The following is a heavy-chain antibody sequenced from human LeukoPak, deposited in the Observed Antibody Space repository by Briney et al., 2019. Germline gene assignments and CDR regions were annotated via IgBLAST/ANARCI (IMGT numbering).Heavy chain of an antibody. D-gene: IGHD3-16*01. V-gene: IGHV1-8*01. CDR2: MSPNSGDT. CDR3: ARHDDRMMGP. CDR1: GYTFTSYD. J-gene: IGHJ5*02. Sequence: ASVKVSCKASGYTFTSYDFNWVRQATGQRPEWMGWMSPNSGDTGYAQKFQDRVTMTRNTSISTAYMELSSLRSDDTAVYYCARHDDRMMGPWGQGTLVTVSS.